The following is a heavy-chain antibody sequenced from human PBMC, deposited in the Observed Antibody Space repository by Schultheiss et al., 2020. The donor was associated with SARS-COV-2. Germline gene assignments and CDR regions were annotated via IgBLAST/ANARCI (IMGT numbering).Heavy chain of an antibody. J-gene: IGHJ4*02. CDR3: ARERVPAAIDGY. Sequence: GGSLRLSCAASGFTFSSYSMNWVRQAPGKGLEWVSSISSSSSYIYYADSVKGRFTISRDNSKNTLYLQMNSLRAEDTAVYYCARERVPAAIDGYWGQGTLVTVSS. D-gene: IGHD2-2*02. CDR1: GFTFSSYS. V-gene: IGHV3-21*01. CDR2: ISSSSSYI.